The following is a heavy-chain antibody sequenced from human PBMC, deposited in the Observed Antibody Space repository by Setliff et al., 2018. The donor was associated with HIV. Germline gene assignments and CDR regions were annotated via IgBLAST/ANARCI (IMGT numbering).Heavy chain of an antibody. D-gene: IGHD6-13*01. CDR2: IYYSGST. Sequence: LSLTCTVSGGSISGSNYYWGWIRQPPGKGLEWVGSIYYSGSTYYSPSLKSRVTMSVDTSKSQFSLKLDSVTAADTAIYYCARQSTVAAAGFDFWGQGTLVTVSS. CDR1: GGSISGSNYY. J-gene: IGHJ4*02. CDR3: ARQSTVAAAGFDF. V-gene: IGHV4-39*07.